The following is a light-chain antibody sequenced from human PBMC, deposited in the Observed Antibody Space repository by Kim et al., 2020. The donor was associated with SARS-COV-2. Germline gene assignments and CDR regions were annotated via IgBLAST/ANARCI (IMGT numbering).Light chain of an antibody. CDR2: AAS. J-gene: IGKJ4*01. CDR1: QAIGSY. CDR3: QQLKSYPLT. Sequence: IQLTQSPSSLSASVRDRVTITCRASQAIGSYLAWYQQRPGNAPKLLIYAASTFQSGVPSRFSGGGSGTDFTLTISSLQPEDFASYYCQQLKSYPLTFGGGTKVDIK. V-gene: IGKV1-9*01.